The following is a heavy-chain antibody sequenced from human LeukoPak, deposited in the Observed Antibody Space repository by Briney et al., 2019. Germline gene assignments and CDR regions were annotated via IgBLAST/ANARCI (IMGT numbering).Heavy chain of an antibody. Sequence: SETLSLTCTVSGGSISSSSYYWGWIRQPPGKGLEWIGCIYYSGSTYYNPSLKSRVTISVDTSKNQFSLKLSSVTAADTAVYYCARHEKDTAMVRSGPDYWGQGTLVTVSS. D-gene: IGHD5-18*01. CDR3: ARHEKDTAMVRSGPDY. J-gene: IGHJ4*02. CDR1: GGSISSSSYY. CDR2: IYYSGST. V-gene: IGHV4-39*01.